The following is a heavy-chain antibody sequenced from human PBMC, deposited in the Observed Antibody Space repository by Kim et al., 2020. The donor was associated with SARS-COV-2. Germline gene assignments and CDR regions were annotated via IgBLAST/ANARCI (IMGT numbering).Heavy chain of an antibody. V-gene: IGHV3-48*02. J-gene: IGHJ4*02. CDR3: ARVAWERLPYVDY. Sequence: YADSVKGRFTISRDNAKNSLYLQMNSLRDEDTAVYYCARVAWERLPYVDYWGQGTLVTVSS. D-gene: IGHD1-26*01.